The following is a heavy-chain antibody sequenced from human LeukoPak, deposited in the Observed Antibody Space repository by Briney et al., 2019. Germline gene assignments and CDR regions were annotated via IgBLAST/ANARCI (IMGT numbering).Heavy chain of an antibody. V-gene: IGHV4-34*01. D-gene: IGHD6-13*01. CDR1: GGSFSGYY. J-gene: IGHJ4*02. CDR3: ARSGTYSSSWYVH. CDR2: INHSGST. Sequence: SETLSLTCAVYGGSFSGYYWSWIRQPPGKGLEWIGEINHSGSTNYNPSLKSRVTISVDTSKNQFSLKLSSVTAADTAVYYCARSGTYSSSWYVHWGQGTLVTVSS.